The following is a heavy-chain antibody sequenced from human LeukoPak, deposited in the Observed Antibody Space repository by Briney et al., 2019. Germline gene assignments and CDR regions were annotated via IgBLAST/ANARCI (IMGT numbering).Heavy chain of an antibody. Sequence: SVKVSCKASGYTFTDFYLHWVRQASGQGLEWMGWINPNSGDTNYAQKFQARVTMTRDTSINTAYMELSGLKSDDTAVYFCARENPGVPFDYWGQGTLVTVSS. CDR2: INPNSGDT. CDR1: GYTFTDFY. CDR3: ARENPGVPFDY. J-gene: IGHJ4*02. V-gene: IGHV1-2*02. D-gene: IGHD3-3*01.